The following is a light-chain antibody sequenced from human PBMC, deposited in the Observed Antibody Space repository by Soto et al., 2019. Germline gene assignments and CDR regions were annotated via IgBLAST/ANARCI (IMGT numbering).Light chain of an antibody. CDR1: QSVSSY. CDR2: GAS. J-gene: IGKJ2*01. CDR3: QQYNTWPPKYT. Sequence: EIVMTQSPAILSVSPGGRATLSCRASQSVSSYLAWYQQRPGQPPRLLIYGASTRATGIPARFSGSGSGTEFSLSISSLQPEDFAVYYCQQYNTWPPKYTFGQGTKLEIK. V-gene: IGKV3-15*01.